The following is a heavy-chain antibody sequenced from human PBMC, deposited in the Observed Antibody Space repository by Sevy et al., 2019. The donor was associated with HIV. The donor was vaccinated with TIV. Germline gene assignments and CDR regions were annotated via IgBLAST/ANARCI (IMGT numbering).Heavy chain of an antibody. Sequence: ASVKVSCKASGYTFTNYGISWVRQAPGQGLEWMGWISAYNGNTKYAQKLQGRVTITTDTSTSTVDMELRSLRSDDTAVYYCARHQEYSSGWHLDYWGQGTLVTVSS. V-gene: IGHV1-18*01. CDR3: ARHQEYSSGWHLDY. J-gene: IGHJ4*02. CDR2: ISAYNGNT. CDR1: GYTFTNYG. D-gene: IGHD6-19*01.